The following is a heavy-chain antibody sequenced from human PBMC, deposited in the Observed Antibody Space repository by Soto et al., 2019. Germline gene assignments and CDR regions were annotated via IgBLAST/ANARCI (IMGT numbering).Heavy chain of an antibody. Sequence: QVQLQESGPGLVKPSETLSLTCTVSGGSISSYYWSWIRQPAGKGLEWIGRIYTSGSTNYNPSLKSRVTMSVDTSKNQFSLKLSSVTAADAAVYYCARGRRGVRRPRIAAAGTSRDYYYGMDVWGQGTTVTVSS. CDR2: IYTSGST. CDR3: ARGRRGVRRPRIAAAGTSRDYYYGMDV. V-gene: IGHV4-4*07. CDR1: GGSISSYY. J-gene: IGHJ6*02. D-gene: IGHD6-13*01.